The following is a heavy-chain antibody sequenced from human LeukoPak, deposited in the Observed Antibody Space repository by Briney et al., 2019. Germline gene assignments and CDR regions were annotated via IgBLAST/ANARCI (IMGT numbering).Heavy chain of an antibody. D-gene: IGHD6-6*01. Sequence: GGSLRLSCEASGFTFSSYGMHWVRQAPGKGLEWVAVIWYDGSKKYYADSVKGRFTISSDESKNTLYLQMNSLRAEDTAVYSCARDLGHYGSSSGSRFDYWGRGTLVTVSS. CDR2: IWYDGSKK. CDR3: ARDLGHYGSSSGSRFDY. J-gene: IGHJ4*02. CDR1: GFTFSSYG. V-gene: IGHV3-33*01.